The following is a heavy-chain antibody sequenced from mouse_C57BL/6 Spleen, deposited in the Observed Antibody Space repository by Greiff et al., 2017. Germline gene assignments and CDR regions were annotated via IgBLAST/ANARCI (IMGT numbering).Heavy chain of an antibody. Sequence: QVQLQQSGAELVRPGSSVKLSCKASGYTFTSYWMHWVKQRPIQGLEWIGNIDPSDSETHYNQKFKDKATLTVDKYSSTAYMQLSSLTSEDSAVYYCARWEDYDGDAMDYWGQGTSVTVSS. D-gene: IGHD2-4*01. CDR2: IDPSDSET. CDR3: ARWEDYDGDAMDY. V-gene: IGHV1-52*01. J-gene: IGHJ4*01. CDR1: GYTFTSYW.